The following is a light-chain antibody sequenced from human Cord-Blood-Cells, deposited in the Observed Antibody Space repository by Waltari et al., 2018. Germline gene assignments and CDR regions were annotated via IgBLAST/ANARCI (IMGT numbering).Light chain of an antibody. J-gene: IGKJ3*01. CDR1: QSVSSY. CDR2: DAS. CDR3: QQRSNWPT. Sequence: EIVLTQSPATLSLSPGERAPLSCRASQSVSSYLAWYQHKPVQAPQRLIYDASNSATGIPARFSGSGSGTDFTLTISSLEPEDFAVYYCQQRSNWPTFGPGTKVDIK. V-gene: IGKV3-11*01.